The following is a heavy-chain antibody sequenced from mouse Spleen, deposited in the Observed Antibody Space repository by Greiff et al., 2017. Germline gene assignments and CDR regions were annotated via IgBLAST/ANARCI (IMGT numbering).Heavy chain of an antibody. CDR3: ARKGLTGYAMDY. V-gene: IGHV2-2*01. CDR2: IWSGGST. Sequence: VQLQQSGPGLVQPSQSLSITCTVSGFSLTSYGVHWVRQSPGKGLEWLGVIWSGGSTDYNAAFISRLSISKDNSKSQVFFKMNSLQADDTAIYYCARKGLTGYAMDYWGQGTSVTVSS. D-gene: IGHD4-1*01. CDR1: GFSLTSYG. J-gene: IGHJ4*01.